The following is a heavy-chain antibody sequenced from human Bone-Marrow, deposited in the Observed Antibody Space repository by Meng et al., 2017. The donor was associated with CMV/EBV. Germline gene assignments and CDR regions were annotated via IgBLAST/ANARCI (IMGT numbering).Heavy chain of an antibody. CDR3: AREGIYYDILTGYYRGGFDY. V-gene: IGHV3-21*03. CDR2: ISSSGSFR. Sequence: GESLKISCEVSGFTFNTSTMNWFRRAPGKGLEWVSSISSSGSFRHYADSVRGRFTVSRDNAKNSLYLQMNSLRAEDTAVYYCAREGIYYDILTGYYRGGFDYWGQGTLVTVA. CDR1: GFTFNTST. D-gene: IGHD3-9*01. J-gene: IGHJ4*02.